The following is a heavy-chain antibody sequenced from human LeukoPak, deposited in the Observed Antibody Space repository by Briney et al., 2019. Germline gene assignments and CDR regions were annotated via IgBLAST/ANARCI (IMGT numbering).Heavy chain of an antibody. CDR3: ARVLGYCSGGSCCLRGYYYYGMDV. CDR1: DGSFSGYY. D-gene: IGHD2-15*01. CDR2: INHSGST. V-gene: IGHV4-34*01. Sequence: SETLSLTCAVYDGSFSGYYWSWIRQPPGKGLEWIGEINHSGSTNYNPSLKSRVTISVDTSKNQFSLKLSSVTAADTAVYYCARVLGYCSGGSCCLRGYYYYGMDVWGQGTTVTVSS. J-gene: IGHJ6*02.